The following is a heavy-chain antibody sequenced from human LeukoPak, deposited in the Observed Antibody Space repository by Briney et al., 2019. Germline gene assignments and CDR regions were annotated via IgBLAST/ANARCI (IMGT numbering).Heavy chain of an antibody. J-gene: IGHJ5*02. V-gene: IGHV4-34*01. CDR2: INHSGST. Sequence: PETLSLTCAVYGGSFSGYYWSWIRQPPGKGLEWIGEINHSGSTNYNPSLKSRATISVDTSKNQFSLKLSSVTAADTAVYYCARGEIAAAGTFEGNWFDPWGQGTLVTVSS. CDR1: GGSFSGYY. CDR3: ARGEIAAAGTFEGNWFDP. D-gene: IGHD6-13*01.